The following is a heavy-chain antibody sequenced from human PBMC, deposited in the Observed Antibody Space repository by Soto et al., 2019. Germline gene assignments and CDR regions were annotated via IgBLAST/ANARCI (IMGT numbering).Heavy chain of an antibody. Sequence: GGSLRLSSEGSGLTFGHYWMSWVRQAPGKGLEWVANIKIDGSEKYYVDSVKGRFAISRDNAKNSVFLQLNSLRTEDTAVYYCARELELVDGFDHWGQGSLVTVSS. CDR3: ARELELVDGFDH. CDR1: GLTFGHYW. V-gene: IGHV3-7*03. J-gene: IGHJ4*02. CDR2: IKIDGSEK. D-gene: IGHD2-8*02.